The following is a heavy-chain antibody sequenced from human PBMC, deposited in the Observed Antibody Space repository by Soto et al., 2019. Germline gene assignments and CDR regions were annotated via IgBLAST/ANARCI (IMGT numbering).Heavy chain of an antibody. CDR2: ISAYNGNT. J-gene: IGHJ4*02. D-gene: IGHD3-10*02. V-gene: IGHV1-18*04. CDR3: ARDVFLTHFDY. CDR1: GYTFTSYC. Sequence: ASLKVSCKASGYTFTSYCISWVRQAPGQGLEWMGWISAYNGNTNYAQKLQGRVTMTTDTSTSTAYMELRSLRSDDTAVYYCARDVFLTHFDYWGQGTLVTVSS.